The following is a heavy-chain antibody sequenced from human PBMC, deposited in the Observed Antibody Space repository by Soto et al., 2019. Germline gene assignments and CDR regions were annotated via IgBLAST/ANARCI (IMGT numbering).Heavy chain of an antibody. CDR1: GFSLSTSGVG. CDR3: AHRHGGYSYGNNYGMDV. J-gene: IGHJ6*02. CDR2: IYWDDDK. V-gene: IGHV2-5*02. D-gene: IGHD5-18*01. Sequence: QITLKESGPTLVKPTQTLTLTCTFSGFSLSTSGVGVGWIRQPPGKALEWLALIYWDDDKRYSPSLKSRLTITMDTSKNQVVLTMTNMDPVDTATYYCAHRHGGYSYGNNYGMDVWGQGTTVTVSS.